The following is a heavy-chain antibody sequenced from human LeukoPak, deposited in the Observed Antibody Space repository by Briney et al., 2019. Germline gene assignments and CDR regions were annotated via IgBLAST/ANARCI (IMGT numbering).Heavy chain of an antibody. CDR3: ARDLEFNVPYSTGHSH. CDR1: GYTFTDYY. V-gene: IGHV1-2*02. Sequence: ASVKVSCKASGYTFTDYYMRWVRQAPRQGLEWMGWINPKNGGTNYAQKFHGRVTMTRDTSISTVYMVLSGLTSDDTAVYYCARDLEFNVPYSTGHSHWGQGTLVTVSS. CDR2: INPKNGGT. J-gene: IGHJ4*02. D-gene: IGHD3-22*01.